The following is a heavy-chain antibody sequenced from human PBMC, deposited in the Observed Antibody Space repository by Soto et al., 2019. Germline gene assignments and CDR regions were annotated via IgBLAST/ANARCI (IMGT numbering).Heavy chain of an antibody. CDR1: GFTFSSYW. Sequence: GGSLRLSCAASGFTFSSYWMHWVRQAPGKGLAWVSRINSDGSSTSYADSVKGRFTISRDNAKNTLYLQMNSLRAEDTAVYYCARSMVRVNWFDPWGQGTLVTVSS. V-gene: IGHV3-74*01. CDR2: INSDGSST. D-gene: IGHD3-10*01. J-gene: IGHJ5*02. CDR3: ARSMVRVNWFDP.